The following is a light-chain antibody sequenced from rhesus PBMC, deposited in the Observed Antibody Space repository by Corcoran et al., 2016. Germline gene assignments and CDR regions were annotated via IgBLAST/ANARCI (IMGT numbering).Light chain of an antibody. CDR2: NTN. V-gene: IGLV7-76*01. Sequence: QTVVTQEPSMTVSPGGTVTLTCGSITGAVTSGNFPNWFQQKPGQVPRGLIYNTNSKHSWTPARFSGSLAGGKAALTLSGAQPEDEADYYCLLYYSAADVFGGGTKLTVL. CDR3: LLYYSAADV. J-gene: IGLJ6*01. CDR1: TGAVTSGNF.